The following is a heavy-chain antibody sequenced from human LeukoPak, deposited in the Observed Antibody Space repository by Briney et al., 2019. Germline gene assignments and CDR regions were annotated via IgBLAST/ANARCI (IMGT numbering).Heavy chain of an antibody. CDR3: AKGYRFPGS. D-gene: IGHD5-18*01. V-gene: IGHV3-48*01. CDR2: ISSSTTI. J-gene: IGHJ5*02. Sequence: PGGSLRLSCAASGFTFSSYNMNWVRQAPGKGLEWISYISSSTTIYYADSVKGRFTISRDNAKNSLHLQMNSLRAEDTAVYYCAKGYRFPGSWGQGTLVTVSS. CDR1: GFTFSSYN.